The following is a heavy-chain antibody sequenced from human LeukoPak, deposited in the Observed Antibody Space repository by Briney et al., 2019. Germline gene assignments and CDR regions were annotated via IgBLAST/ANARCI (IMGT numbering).Heavy chain of an antibody. CDR1: GFTVSSNY. D-gene: IGHD5-18*01. CDR3: ASTGRYNFDY. CDR2: IYSSGGS. J-gene: IGHJ4*02. V-gene: IGHV3-66*01. Sequence: GGFLRLSCAASGFTVSSNYMSWVRQAPSKGLEWVSFIYSSGGSYYADSVKGRFTISRDNSNNTLYLQMNSLRAEDTAVYYCASTGRYNFDYWGQGTVVTVSS.